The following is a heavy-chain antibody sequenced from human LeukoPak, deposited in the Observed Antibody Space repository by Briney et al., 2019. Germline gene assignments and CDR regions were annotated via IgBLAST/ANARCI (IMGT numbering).Heavy chain of an antibody. J-gene: IGHJ4*02. Sequence: GSLRLSCAASGFTFSSYWMHWVRQAPGKGLVWVSRINSDGSSTSYADSVKGRFTISRDNAKNTLYLQMNSLRAYDTAVYYCARGPNFSGWLDYWGQGTLVTVSS. CDR2: INSDGSST. CDR1: GFTFSSYW. V-gene: IGHV3-74*01. CDR3: ARGPNFSGWLDY. D-gene: IGHD6-19*01.